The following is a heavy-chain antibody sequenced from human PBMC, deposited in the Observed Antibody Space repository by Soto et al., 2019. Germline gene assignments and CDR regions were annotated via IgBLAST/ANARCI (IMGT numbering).Heavy chain of an antibody. CDR2: IKSKTDGGTT. Sequence: PGGSLRLSCAASGFTFSNAWMSWVRQAPGKGLEWVGRIKSKTDGGTTDYAAPVKGRFTISRDDSKNTLYLQMNSLKTEDTAVYYCTTGTGSVGDSPSSYYYYMDGWGKGTTVTVSS. J-gene: IGHJ6*03. D-gene: IGHD3-10*01. V-gene: IGHV3-15*01. CDR1: GFTFSNAW. CDR3: TTGTGSVGDSPSSYYYYMDG.